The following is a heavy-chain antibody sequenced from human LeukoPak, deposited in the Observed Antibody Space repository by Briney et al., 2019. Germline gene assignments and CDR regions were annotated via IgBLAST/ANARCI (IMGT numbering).Heavy chain of an antibody. V-gene: IGHV2-5*02. CDR1: GFSLSTSGVG. Sequence: SGPTLVKPTQTLTLTCTFSGFSLSTSGVGVGWFRQPPGKPLEWLALIYWDDDKRYSPSLKSRLTIPKDTSKNQVVLTMTNMDPVDTATYYCVQPKWDHFDYWGQGTLVTVSS. CDR2: IYWDDDK. D-gene: IGHD1-26*01. J-gene: IGHJ4*02. CDR3: VQPKWDHFDY.